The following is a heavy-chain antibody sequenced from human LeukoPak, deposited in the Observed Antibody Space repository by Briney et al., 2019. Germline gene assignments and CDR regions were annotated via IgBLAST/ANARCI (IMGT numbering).Heavy chain of an antibody. CDR2: IYPADSYT. CDR1: GYNFTNYG. CDR3: ARRDACSGGSCQYNWFDP. V-gene: IGHV5-51*01. Sequence: GESLKISCKGSGYNFTNYGIGWVRQMPGKGLEWMGIIYPADSYTRYSPSFRGQVTISADKAISIAYLHLSSLKASDTAMYYCARRDACSGGSCQYNWFDPWGQGTLVTVSS. J-gene: IGHJ5*02. D-gene: IGHD2-15*01.